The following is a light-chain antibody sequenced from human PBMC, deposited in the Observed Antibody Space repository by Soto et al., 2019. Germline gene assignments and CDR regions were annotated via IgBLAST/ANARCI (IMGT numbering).Light chain of an antibody. V-gene: IGKV3-11*01. CDR1: QTVSSS. J-gene: IGKJ4*01. Sequence: EIVLTQSPATLSLSPGERATLSCRASQTVSSSLAWYQQKPGQAPRLLIYDASNRATGIPARFSGSGSGTDFTLIISSLAPEDFAVYYCHQRRNWPLTFGGGTKVEI. CDR3: HQRRNWPLT. CDR2: DAS.